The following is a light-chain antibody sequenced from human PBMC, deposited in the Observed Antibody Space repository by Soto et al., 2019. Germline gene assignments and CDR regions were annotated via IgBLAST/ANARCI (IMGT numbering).Light chain of an antibody. CDR2: EDN. Sequence: NFMLTQPHSVSESPGKTVIISCTRSSGSIASNYVQWYQQRPGSSPTTVIYEDNQRPSWVPDRFSGSIDSSSNSASLTISGLETEDEADYYCQSYDATNQVFGGGTKRTVL. CDR3: QSYDATNQV. J-gene: IGLJ3*02. V-gene: IGLV6-57*01. CDR1: SGSIASNY.